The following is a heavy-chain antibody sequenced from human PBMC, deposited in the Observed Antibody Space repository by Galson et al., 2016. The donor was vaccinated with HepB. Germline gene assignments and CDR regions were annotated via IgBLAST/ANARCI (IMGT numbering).Heavy chain of an antibody. D-gene: IGHD1-1*01. J-gene: IGHJ4*02. CDR2: INVGNHDT. CDR3: ARSTPRYPIDY. Sequence: SVKVSCKASGNTFTYYAVHWVRQAPGQRLEWVGWINVGNHDTQYSQKFQGRVTISRDTSATTVYMELSSLRSEDTGVYYRARSTPRYPIDYWGQGTLVTVSS. CDR1: GNTFTYYA. V-gene: IGHV1-3*01.